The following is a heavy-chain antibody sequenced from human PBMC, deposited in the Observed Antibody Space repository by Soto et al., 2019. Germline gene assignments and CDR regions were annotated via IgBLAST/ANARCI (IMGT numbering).Heavy chain of an antibody. CDR1: GFTFSSYG. V-gene: IGHV3-33*01. CDR3: ARDTGIKYRSGWYSDAFDI. CDR2: RWYDGSNK. D-gene: IGHD6-19*01. Sequence: QVQLVESGGGVVQPGRSLRLSCAASGFTFSSYGMHWVRQAPGKGLEWVAVRWYDGSNKYYADSVKGRFTISRDNSKNRLYRQMNRLRAEETAVYYCARDTGIKYRSGWYSDAFDIWGQGTMVTVSS. J-gene: IGHJ3*02.